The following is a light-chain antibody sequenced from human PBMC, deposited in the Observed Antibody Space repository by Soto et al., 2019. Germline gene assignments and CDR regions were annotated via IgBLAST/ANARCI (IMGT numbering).Light chain of an antibody. Sequence: DIVVTQSPATLSVSPGDTAKLSCRASQSIGSNLGWYQQKPGQAPRLLIYGASTRATGIPARFSGSGSGTEFTLTISSLQSEDLAVYYCQQYNNWSLITFGQGTRLEIK. V-gene: IGKV3-15*01. CDR1: QSIGSN. CDR3: QQYNNWSLIT. J-gene: IGKJ5*01. CDR2: GAS.